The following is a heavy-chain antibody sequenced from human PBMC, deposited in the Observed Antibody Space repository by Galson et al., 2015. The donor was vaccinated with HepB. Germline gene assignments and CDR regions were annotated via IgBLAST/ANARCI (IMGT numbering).Heavy chain of an antibody. J-gene: IGHJ4*02. CDR2: ISYDGSNK. CDR1: GFTFSNYA. D-gene: IGHD2-2*01. CDR3: ARDRAHTSHPETLDY. V-gene: IGHV3-30-3*01. Sequence: SLRLSCAASGFTFSNYAMHWVRQAPGKGLEWLAVISYDGSNKYYADSVKGRFTISRDNSKNTLFLQMNSLRAEDTAVYNCARDRAHTSHPETLDYWGQGTLVTVSS.